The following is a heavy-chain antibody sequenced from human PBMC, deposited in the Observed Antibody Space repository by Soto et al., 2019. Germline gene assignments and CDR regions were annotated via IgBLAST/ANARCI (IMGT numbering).Heavy chain of an antibody. V-gene: IGHV5-51*01. J-gene: IGHJ6*02. CDR1: GYSFTSYW. D-gene: IGHD6-6*01. CDR3: ASVLVYSSSYYYYGMDV. Sequence: GESLKISCKGSGYSFTSYWIGWVRQMPGKGLEWMGIIYPGDSDTRYSPSFQGQVTISADKSISTAYLQWSSLKASDTAMYYRASVLVYSSSYYYYGMDVWGQGTTVTVSS. CDR2: IYPGDSDT.